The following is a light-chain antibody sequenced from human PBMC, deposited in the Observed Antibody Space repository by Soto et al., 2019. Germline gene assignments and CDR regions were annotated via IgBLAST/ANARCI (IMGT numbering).Light chain of an antibody. V-gene: IGKV3-11*01. CDR1: QNLHSF. CDR2: DGS. CDR3: QQRTRWPMT. J-gene: IGKJ5*01. Sequence: EIVLTQSPATLSVSPGERVTRSCRASQNLHSFLSWYERRPGQAPRPLSYDGSKRPAGVPDRISGDGSGTDYTLTSGSLEPEDFAVDCCQQRTRWPMTFGQGTRLEIK.